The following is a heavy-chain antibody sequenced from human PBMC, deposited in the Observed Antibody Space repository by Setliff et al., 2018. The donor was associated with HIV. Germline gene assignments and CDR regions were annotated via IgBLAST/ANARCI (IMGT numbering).Heavy chain of an antibody. D-gene: IGHD3-10*01. CDR2: IYTSGST. Sequence: SETLSLTCTVSGGSISSGIYYWSWIRQPAGKGLEWIGRIYTSGSTNYNPSLKSRVTISIDTSKNQFSVKLTSVTAADTAVYYCARVSMVRGVIHYYNYGMDVWGQGTTVTVSS. CDR3: ARVSMVRGVIHYYNYGMDV. V-gene: IGHV4-61*02. CDR1: GGSISSGIYY. J-gene: IGHJ6*02.